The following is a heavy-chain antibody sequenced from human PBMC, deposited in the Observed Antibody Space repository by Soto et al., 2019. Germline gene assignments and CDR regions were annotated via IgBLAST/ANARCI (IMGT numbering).Heavy chain of an antibody. Sequence: QVYLVESGGGVVQPGRSLRLSCAASGLTITAYAMHWVRQAPGKGLEGVAVISYDGTNKHYADSVKGRFTISRDNSKNTLLLQMNSLRVEDSAVYYCARAHYLDSSAYDLRHASDMWGQGTMVTVSS. D-gene: IGHD3-22*01. J-gene: IGHJ3*02. V-gene: IGHV3-30-3*01. CDR2: ISYDGTNK. CDR3: ARAHYLDSSAYDLRHASDM. CDR1: GLTITAYA.